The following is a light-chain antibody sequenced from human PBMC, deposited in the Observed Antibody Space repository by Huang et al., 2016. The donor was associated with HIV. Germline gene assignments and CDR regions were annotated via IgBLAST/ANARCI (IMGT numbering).Light chain of an antibody. V-gene: IGKV1D-13*01. CDR2: DAS. CDR3: QQFDNFLLT. J-gene: IGKJ4*01. CDR1: QDISSA. Sequence: AIQLTQSPSSLSASVGDRGTITCRASQDISSALAWYQQKPGKAPKLLIYDASTLESGVPSRFSGSGSGTDFTLTISSLQPEDFATYYCQQFDNFLLTFGGGTKVEIE.